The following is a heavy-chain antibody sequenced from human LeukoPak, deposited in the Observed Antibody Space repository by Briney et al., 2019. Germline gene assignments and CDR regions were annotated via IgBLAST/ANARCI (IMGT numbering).Heavy chain of an antibody. D-gene: IGHD6-19*01. Sequence: GGSLRLSCAASGFTFSSYGMHWVRQAPGKGLEWVAVIWYDGSNKYYADSVKGRFTISRDNSKNTLYLQVNSLSADDTAVYYCARSYRSGWYYFDYWGQGTLVIVSS. CDR2: IWYDGSNK. CDR3: ARSYRSGWYYFDY. V-gene: IGHV3-33*01. J-gene: IGHJ4*02. CDR1: GFTFSSYG.